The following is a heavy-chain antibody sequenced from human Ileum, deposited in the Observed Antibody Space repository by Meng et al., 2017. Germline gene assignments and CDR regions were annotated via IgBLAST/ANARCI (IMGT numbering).Heavy chain of an antibody. CDR1: GCFINSINR. V-gene: IGHV4-4*02. CDR3: ASDLAYAEVDN. D-gene: IGHD2-21*01. J-gene: IGHJ4*02. CDR2: IYHSGGT. Sequence: QDCGPGLVKPSGTLALTCAVSGCFINSINRWSWVRQPPGKGLEWIVRIYHSGGTNSNPSLKSRVTISIDKSKNQFSPKLSSVTAADTAVYYCASDLAYAEVDNWGLGTLVTVSS.